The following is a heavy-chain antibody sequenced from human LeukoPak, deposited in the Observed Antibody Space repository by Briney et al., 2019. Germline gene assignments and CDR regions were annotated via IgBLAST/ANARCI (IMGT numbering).Heavy chain of an antibody. CDR2: ISGSGGRT. Sequence: PGGSLILSCAASGFTFSSYAMSWVRQAPGEGLEWVSAISGSGGRTHYADSVKGRFTISRDNSKNTLYLRMNSLRAEDTAVYYCAKEEWLRLRAEDYFDYWGQGTLVTVSS. CDR1: GFTFSSYA. V-gene: IGHV3-23*01. D-gene: IGHD5-12*01. J-gene: IGHJ4*02. CDR3: AKEEWLRLRAEDYFDY.